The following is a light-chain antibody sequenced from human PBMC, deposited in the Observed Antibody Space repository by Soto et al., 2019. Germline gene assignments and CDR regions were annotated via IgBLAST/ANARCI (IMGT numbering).Light chain of an antibody. CDR3: QQSYNSPQT. V-gene: IGKV1-39*01. CDR1: HSIMTY. Sequence: DLQMTQSPISLSASVGDGVTITRGASHSIMTYLNWYQLKPGTPPRLRIYAASSLQSGVPSRFSGSGSGTDFTLTITNLQPEDFATYSCQQSYNSPQTFGQGTKVDIK. CDR2: AAS. J-gene: IGKJ1*01.